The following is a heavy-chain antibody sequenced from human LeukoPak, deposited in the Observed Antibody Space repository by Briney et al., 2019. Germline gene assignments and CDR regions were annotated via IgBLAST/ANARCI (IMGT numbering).Heavy chain of an antibody. CDR1: GCTFSRYT. J-gene: IGHJ5*02. D-gene: IGHD2-2*01. CDR2: ISSSSTNI. Sequence: GGSLRLSCAASGCTFSRYTMNWVRQAPGKGQEGVSYISSSSTNIYYADSVKGRFTISRDNAQNSLYLQMNSLRADDTAVYYCARRRGYCSSTSCYGWFDPWGQGTLVTVSS. V-gene: IGHV3-48*04. CDR3: ARRRGYCSSTSCYGWFDP.